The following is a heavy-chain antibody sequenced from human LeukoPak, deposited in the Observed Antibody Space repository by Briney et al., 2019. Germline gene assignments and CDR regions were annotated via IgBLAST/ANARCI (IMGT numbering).Heavy chain of an antibody. V-gene: IGHV1-18*01. Sequence: GASVKVSCKASGYTFTSYGISWVRQAPGQGLEWMGWISAYNGNTNYEQKFQGRVTMTTDTSTSTAYMELRSLRSDDTALYCCARAESLYGGNLAAAFDIWGQGTMVTVSS. CDR3: ARAESLYGGNLAAAFDI. CDR2: ISAYNGNT. J-gene: IGHJ3*02. D-gene: IGHD4-23*01. CDR1: GYTFTSYG.